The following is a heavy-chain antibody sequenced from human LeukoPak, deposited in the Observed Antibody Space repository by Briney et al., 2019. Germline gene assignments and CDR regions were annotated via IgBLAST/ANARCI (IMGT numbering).Heavy chain of an antibody. J-gene: IGHJ4*02. CDR1: GGSISSSSYY. Sequence: SETLSLTCTVSGGSISSSSYYWGWIRQPPGKGLEWIGSIYYSGSTYYNPSLKSRVTISVDTSKNQFSLKLSSVTAADTAVYYCARSSGQYYYDSSGYYPLDYWGQGTLVTVSS. V-gene: IGHV4-39*07. CDR3: ARSSGQYYYDSSGYYPLDY. D-gene: IGHD3-22*01. CDR2: IYYSGST.